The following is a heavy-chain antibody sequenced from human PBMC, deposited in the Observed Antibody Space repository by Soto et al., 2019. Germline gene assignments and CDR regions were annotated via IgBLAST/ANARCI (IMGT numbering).Heavy chain of an antibody. J-gene: IGHJ4*02. CDR2: FYWNDDK. V-gene: IGHV2-5*01. CDR3: AHRPTSTDDFYFDS. Sequence: QITLTESGPTLVPPTQTLTLTCSFSGFSLTTSGVAVGWFRQPPGKAPEWLALFYWNDDKRYSPSLRSRLTVTGDSSKNQVVLTLANVDPVDSGTYYCAHRPTSTDDFYFDSWGQGTLVTVSS. CDR1: GFSLTTSGVA. D-gene: IGHD2-21*02.